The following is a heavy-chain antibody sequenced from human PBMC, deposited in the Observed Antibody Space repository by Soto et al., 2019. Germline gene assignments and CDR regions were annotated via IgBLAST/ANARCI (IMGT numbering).Heavy chain of an antibody. Sequence: SETLSLTCTVSGGSISSGGYYWSWIRQHPGKGLEWIGYIYYSGRTYYNPSLKSRVTISVDTSKNQFSLKLSSVTAADTAVYYCARDARFGELIFDYWGQGTLVTVSS. V-gene: IGHV4-31*03. CDR2: IYYSGRT. CDR3: ARDARFGELIFDY. CDR1: GGSISSGGYY. D-gene: IGHD3-10*01. J-gene: IGHJ4*02.